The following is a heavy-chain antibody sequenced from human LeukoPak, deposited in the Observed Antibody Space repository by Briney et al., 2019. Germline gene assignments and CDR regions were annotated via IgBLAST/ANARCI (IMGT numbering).Heavy chain of an antibody. D-gene: IGHD5-24*01. CDR2: IYYSGST. CDR3: ARGDGYNDY. V-gene: IGHV4-39*07. J-gene: IGHJ4*02. CDR1: GGSISSSSYY. Sequence: PSETLSLTCTVSGGSISSSSYYWGWIRQPPGKGLEWIGSIYYSGSTYYNPSLKSRVTISVDTSKNQFSLKLSSVTAADTAVYYCARGDGYNDYWGQGTLVTVSS.